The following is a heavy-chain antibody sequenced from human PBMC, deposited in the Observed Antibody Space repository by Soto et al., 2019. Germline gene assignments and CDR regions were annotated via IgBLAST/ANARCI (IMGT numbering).Heavy chain of an antibody. CDR3: TRDAARDSSARGWFDP. CDR2: ISSNSAYI. D-gene: IGHD6-13*01. Sequence: GGSLRLSCAASGFTFRSFTMNWVRQAPGKGLEWVSTISSNSAYIYYTDALRGRFTISRDNAKNSLHLQMNSLRAEDTAVYYCTRDAARDSSARGWFDPWGPGTLVTVSS. CDR1: GFTFRSFT. J-gene: IGHJ5*02. V-gene: IGHV3-21*01.